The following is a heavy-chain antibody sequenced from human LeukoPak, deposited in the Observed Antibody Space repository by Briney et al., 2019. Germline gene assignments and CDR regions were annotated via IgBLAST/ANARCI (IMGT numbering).Heavy chain of an antibody. J-gene: IGHJ4*02. V-gene: IGHV1-2*02. CDR3: ARAPPHLIVVVPFDY. Sequence: ASVKVSCKASGYTFTGYYMHWVRQAPGQGLEWMGWINPNSGGTNYAQEFQGRVTMTRDTSISTAYMELSRLRSDDTAVYYCARAPPHLIVVVPFDYWGQGTLVTVSS. CDR2: INPNSGGT. D-gene: IGHD3-22*01. CDR1: GYTFTGYY.